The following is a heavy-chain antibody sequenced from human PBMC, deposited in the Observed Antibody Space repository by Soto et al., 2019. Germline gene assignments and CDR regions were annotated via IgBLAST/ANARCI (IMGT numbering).Heavy chain of an antibody. J-gene: IGHJ6*02. Sequence: SETLSLTCTVSGGSVSSGSYYWSWIRQPPGKGLEWIGYIYYSGSTNYNPSLKSRVTISVDTSKNQFSLKLSSVTAADTAVYYCARAASGSYHGDEYYYYYYGMEVWGQRTTVT. D-gene: IGHD1-26*01. CDR2: IYYSGST. CDR3: ARAASGSYHGDEYYYYYYGMEV. V-gene: IGHV4-61*01. CDR1: GGSVSSGSYY.